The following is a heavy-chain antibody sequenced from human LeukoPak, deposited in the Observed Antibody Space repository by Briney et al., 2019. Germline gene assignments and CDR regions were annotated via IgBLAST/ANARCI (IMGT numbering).Heavy chain of an antibody. CDR2: ISSSSSYI. CDR1: GFTFSSYS. V-gene: IGHV3-21*01. D-gene: IGHD4-17*01. Sequence: GGSLRLSCAASGFTFSSYSMNWVRQAPGKGLEWVSSISSSSSYIYYADSVKGRFTISRDNAKNSLYLQMNSLRAEDTAVYYCVPYGDYDRQPHYWGQGTLVTVSS. J-gene: IGHJ4*02. CDR3: VPYGDYDRQPHY.